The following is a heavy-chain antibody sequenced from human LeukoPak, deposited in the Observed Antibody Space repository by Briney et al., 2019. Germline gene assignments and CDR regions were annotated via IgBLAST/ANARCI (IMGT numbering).Heavy chain of an antibody. J-gene: IGHJ4*02. D-gene: IGHD6-13*01. CDR2: IYYSGST. CDR3: ARVGYSSSWYLY. Sequence: SETLSLTCTVSGGSISSYYWSWIRQPPGKGLEWIGYIYYSGSTNYNPSLKSRVTISVDTSKNQFSLKLSSVTAADTAVYYCARVGYSSSWYLYWGQGTLVTVSS. CDR1: GGSISSYY. V-gene: IGHV4-59*12.